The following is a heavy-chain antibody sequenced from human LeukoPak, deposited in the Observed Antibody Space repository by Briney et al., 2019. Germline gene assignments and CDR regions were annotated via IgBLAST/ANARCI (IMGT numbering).Heavy chain of an antibody. J-gene: IGHJ4*02. CDR1: GGSLSSYY. V-gene: IGHV4-59*01. D-gene: IGHD5-12*01. CDR3: ARTRGYRGYDLFDY. CDR2: IYYSGST. Sequence: SETLSLTCTVSGGSLSSYYWSWIRQPPGKGLEWIGYIYYSGSTNYNPSLKSRVTISVDQSKNQFSLKLSSVTAADTAVYYCARTRGYRGYDLFDYWGQGTLVTVSS.